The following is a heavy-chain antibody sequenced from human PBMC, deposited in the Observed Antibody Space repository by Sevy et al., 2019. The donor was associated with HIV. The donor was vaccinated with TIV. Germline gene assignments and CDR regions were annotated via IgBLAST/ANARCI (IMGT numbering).Heavy chain of an antibody. CDR1: GFTFSTFA. CDR3: AREGGDGGHHSGRFDL. D-gene: IGHD2-15*01. Sequence: GGSLRLSCAASGFTFSTFAMHWVRQAPGRGLEWVAVISFVGGNKYYAHSVKGRFTISRDNAKNSLSLQMDSLRREDTAVYYCAREGGDGGHHSGRFDLWGRGTLVTVSS. J-gene: IGHJ2*01. V-gene: IGHV3-30-3*01. CDR2: ISFVGGNK.